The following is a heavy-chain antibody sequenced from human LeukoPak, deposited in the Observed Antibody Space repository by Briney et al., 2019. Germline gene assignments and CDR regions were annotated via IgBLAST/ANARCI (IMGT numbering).Heavy chain of an antibody. CDR3: ARATSGWLDDAFDI. CDR1: GGTFSSYA. J-gene: IGHJ3*02. CDR2: IIPIFGTA. V-gene: IGHV1-69*05. Sequence: GASVKVSCRASGGTFSSYAISWGRQVPGQGLEWMGGIIPIFGTANYAQKFQGRVTITTDESTSTAYMELSSLRSEDTAVYYCARATSGWLDDAFDIWGQGTMVTVSS. D-gene: IGHD6-19*01.